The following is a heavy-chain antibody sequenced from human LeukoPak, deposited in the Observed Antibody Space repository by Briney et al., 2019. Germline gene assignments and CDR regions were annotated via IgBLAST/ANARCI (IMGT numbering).Heavy chain of an antibody. CDR2: IYYSGST. CDR1: GFNFNTYT. CDR3: ARVTGYMIEDYFDY. Sequence: GSLRLSCAASGFNFNTYTMSWVRQAPGKGLEWIGSIYYSGSTYYNPSLKSRVTISVDTSKNQFSLRLSSVTAADTAVYYCARVTGYMIEDYFDYWGQGTLVTVSS. D-gene: IGHD3-22*01. J-gene: IGHJ4*02. V-gene: IGHV4-59*01.